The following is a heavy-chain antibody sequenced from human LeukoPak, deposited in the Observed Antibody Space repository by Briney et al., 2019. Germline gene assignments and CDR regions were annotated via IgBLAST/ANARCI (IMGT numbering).Heavy chain of an antibody. J-gene: IGHJ6*02. CDR3: ARDPGGYYGSGSYPSYGMDV. D-gene: IGHD3-10*01. CDR2: IKQDGSEK. CDR1: GFTFSSYW. Sequence: PGGSLRLSCTASGFTFSSYWMSWVRQAPGKGLEWVANIKQDGSEKYYVDSVKGRFTISRDNAKNSLYLQMNSLRAEDTAAYYCARDPGGYYGSGSYPSYGMDVWGQGTTVTVSS. V-gene: IGHV3-7*01.